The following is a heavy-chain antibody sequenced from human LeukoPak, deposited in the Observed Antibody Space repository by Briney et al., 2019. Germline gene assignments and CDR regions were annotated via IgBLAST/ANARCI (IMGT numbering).Heavy chain of an antibody. Sequence: GGSLRLSCAASGFTFSNAWMNWVRQAPGKGLELVGRIKSKTDGGTTDYAAPVKGRFTISRDDSKNTLYLQMNSLKTEDTAVHYCTTKNTAKLFRDHWGQGTLVTVSS. V-gene: IGHV3-15*07. CDR2: IKSKTDGGTT. D-gene: IGHD5-18*01. CDR1: GFTFSNAW. J-gene: IGHJ4*02. CDR3: TTKNTAKLFRDH.